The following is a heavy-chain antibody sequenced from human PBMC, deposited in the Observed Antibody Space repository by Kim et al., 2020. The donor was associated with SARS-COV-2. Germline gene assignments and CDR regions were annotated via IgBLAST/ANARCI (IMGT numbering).Heavy chain of an antibody. CDR3: ARLVTAMVTLGWFDP. CDR1: GYSFTSYW. J-gene: IGHJ5*02. V-gene: IGHV5-51*01. Sequence: GESLKISCKGSGYSFTSYWIGWVRQMPGKGLEWMGIIYPGDSDTRYSPSFQGQVTISAVKSISTDYLQWSSLKASDTAMYYCARLVTAMVTLGWFDPWGQGTLVTVSS. CDR2: IYPGDSDT. D-gene: IGHD5-18*01.